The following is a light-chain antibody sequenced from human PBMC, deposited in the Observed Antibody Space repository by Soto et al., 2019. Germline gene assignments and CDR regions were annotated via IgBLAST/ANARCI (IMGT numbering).Light chain of an antibody. Sequence: QSALTQPASVSGSPGQSITISCTGTSSDVGDYNYVSWYQQHPGKAPKLMIYEVSNRPSGVSNRFSGSKSGNTASLTISGLQADDEDDYYCSSYTNSSTLVVFGGGTKLTVL. V-gene: IGLV2-14*01. CDR3: SSYTNSSTLVV. CDR1: SSDVGDYNY. J-gene: IGLJ2*01. CDR2: EVS.